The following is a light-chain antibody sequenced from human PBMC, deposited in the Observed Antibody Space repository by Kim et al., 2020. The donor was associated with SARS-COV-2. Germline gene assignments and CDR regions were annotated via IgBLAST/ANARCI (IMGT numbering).Light chain of an antibody. CDR2: GAS. Sequence: EIVLTQSPGTLSLSPGESATLSCRASQTVTRNSLAWFQQRPGGQAPRLLIYGASNRATGTPDRFSGSGSGTDFALTIRRLEAEDFAVYYCQQYVTSPYTFGQGTKLEI. CDR3: QQYVTSPYT. J-gene: IGKJ2*01. V-gene: IGKV3-20*01. CDR1: QTVTRNS.